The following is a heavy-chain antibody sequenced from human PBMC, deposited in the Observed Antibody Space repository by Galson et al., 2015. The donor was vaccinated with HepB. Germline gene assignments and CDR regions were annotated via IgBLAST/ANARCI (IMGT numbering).Heavy chain of an antibody. D-gene: IGHD3-3*01. CDR3: AKFGAFWGGYYGTGWFDP. J-gene: IGHJ5*02. CDR2: ISGSGGST. CDR1: GSTFSGYA. V-gene: IGHV3-23*01. Sequence: SLRLSCAASGSTFSGYAISWVRQAPGKGLEWVSAISGSGGSTYYADSVKGRFTISRDNSKNTLYLQMNSLRAEDTAVYYCAKFGAFWGGYYGTGWFDPWGQGTLVTVSS.